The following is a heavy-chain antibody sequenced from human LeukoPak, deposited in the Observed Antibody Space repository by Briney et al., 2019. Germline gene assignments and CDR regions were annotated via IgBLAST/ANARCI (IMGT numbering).Heavy chain of an antibody. J-gene: IGHJ4*02. CDR2: IYYSGST. V-gene: IGHV4-59*01. Sequence: PSETLSLTCTVSGGSISSYYWSWIRQPPGKGLEWIGYIYYSGSTNYNPSLKSRVTISVDTSKNQFSLKLSSVTAADTAVYYCARVKTSGEIDYSGQGTLVTVSS. CDR1: GGSISSYY. CDR3: ARVKTSGEIDY. D-gene: IGHD5-12*01.